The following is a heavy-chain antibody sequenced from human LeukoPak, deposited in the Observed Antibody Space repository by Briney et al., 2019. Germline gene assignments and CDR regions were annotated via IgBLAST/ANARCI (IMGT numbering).Heavy chain of an antibody. J-gene: IGHJ4*02. Sequence: GGSLRLSCAASGFTFSSYAMHWVRQAPGKGLEWVAVISYDGSNKYYADSVKGRSTISRDNSKNTLYLQMNSLRAEDTAVYYCAREMVPTTFDYWGQGTLVTVSS. CDR1: GFTFSSYA. CDR2: ISYDGSNK. D-gene: IGHD4/OR15-4a*01. V-gene: IGHV3-30-3*01. CDR3: AREMVPTTFDY.